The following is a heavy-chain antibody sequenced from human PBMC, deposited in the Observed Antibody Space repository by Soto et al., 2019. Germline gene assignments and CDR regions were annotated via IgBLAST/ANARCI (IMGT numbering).Heavy chain of an antibody. CDR3: ASPCSSTSGYRPTRQYYYYMDV. V-gene: IGHV1-69*02. Sequence: QVQLVQSGAEVKKPGSSVKVSCKASGGTFSSYTISWVRQAPGQGLEWMGRIIPILGIANYAQKFQGRVTITADKSTSTAYMELSSLRSEDTAVYYCASPCSSTSGYRPTRQYYYYMDVWGKGTTVTVSS. CDR1: GGTFSSYT. D-gene: IGHD2-2*01. CDR2: IIPILGIA. J-gene: IGHJ6*03.